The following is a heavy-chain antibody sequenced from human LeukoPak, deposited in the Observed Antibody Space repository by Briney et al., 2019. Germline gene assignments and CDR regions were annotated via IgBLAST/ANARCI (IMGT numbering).Heavy chain of an antibody. CDR1: GFTFSSYA. D-gene: IGHD6-13*01. CDR2: ISGSADRI. Sequence: GGSLRLSCTVSGFTFSSYAMSWVRQAPGKGLEWVSTISGSADRIFYADSVKGRFSISRDNSKNTLFLQMNSLRAEDTAIYYCAKGLIFSSSRSFDYWGQGTLVTVSS. CDR3: AKGLIFSSSRSFDY. J-gene: IGHJ4*02. V-gene: IGHV3-23*01.